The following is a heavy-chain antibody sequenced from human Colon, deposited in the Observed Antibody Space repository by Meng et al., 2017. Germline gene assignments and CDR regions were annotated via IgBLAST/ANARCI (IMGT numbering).Heavy chain of an antibody. Sequence: QVQLVQSGPEAKKPGASVKVSCKASGYTFSSSGISWVRQAPGQGLEWMGWVSVYTTNYARKFQDRVTMTTDTSTNTAYMELRSLRSDDTAVYYCARTPFGGAVGTIGNWFDPWGQGTLVTVSS. CDR2: VSVYTT. V-gene: IGHV1-18*01. CDR1: GYTFSSSG. D-gene: IGHD3-16*01. CDR3: ARTPFGGAVGTIGNWFDP. J-gene: IGHJ5*02.